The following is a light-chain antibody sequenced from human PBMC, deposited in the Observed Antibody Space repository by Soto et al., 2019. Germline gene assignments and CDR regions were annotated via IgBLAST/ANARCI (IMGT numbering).Light chain of an antibody. V-gene: IGKV1-5*01. Sequence: IQVTQSPSTLSSSLGDRVTITCGASQSIGTWLAWYQQKPGKAPKLLIFDASTLESGVPSRFSGSGSGTDCTLTISSLKTDDVATYYCQQYSDSSGAFGQGTKVDIK. CDR2: DAS. CDR3: QQYSDSSGA. J-gene: IGKJ1*01. CDR1: QSIGTW.